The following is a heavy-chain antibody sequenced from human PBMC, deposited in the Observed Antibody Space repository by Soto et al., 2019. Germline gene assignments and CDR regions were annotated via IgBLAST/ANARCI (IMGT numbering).Heavy chain of an antibody. J-gene: IGHJ5*02. V-gene: IGHV4-39*01. CDR1: GGSISSSSYY. D-gene: IGHD2-15*01. Sequence: PSETLSLTCTVSGGSISSSSYYWGWIRQPPGKGLEWIGSIYYSGSTYYNPSLKSRVTISVDTSKNQFSLKLTSVTASDTAVYYCARQRVIPATPTNWFGPWGQGTLVTVSS. CDR2: IYYSGST. CDR3: ARQRVIPATPTNWFGP.